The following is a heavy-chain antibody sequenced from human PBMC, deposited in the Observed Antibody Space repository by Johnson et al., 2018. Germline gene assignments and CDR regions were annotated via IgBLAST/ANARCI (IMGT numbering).Heavy chain of an antibody. CDR1: GGTFSSYA. Sequence: VQLVETGAEVKKPGSSVKVSCKASGGTFSSYAISWVRQAPGQGLEWMGGIIPIFGTANYAQKFQGRVTIAADESTSTAYMERSSLRSEETAVYYCAKDERGGVIVIRACDIWGQGTMVTVSS. V-gene: IGHV1-69*01. CDR3: AKDERGGVIVIRACDI. D-gene: IGHD3-16*02. J-gene: IGHJ3*02. CDR2: IIPIFGTA.